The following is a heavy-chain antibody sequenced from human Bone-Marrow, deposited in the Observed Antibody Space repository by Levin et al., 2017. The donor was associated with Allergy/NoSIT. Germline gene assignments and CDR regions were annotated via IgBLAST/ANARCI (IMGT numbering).Heavy chain of an antibody. CDR1: GFTFSSYG. Sequence: GSLRLSCADSGFTFSSYGMHWVRQAPGKGLEWVAVISYDGSNKYYADSVKGRFTISRDNSKNTLYLQMNSLRAEDTAVYYCAKDLLYCSGGSCYSTSRGRPDYWGQGTLVTVSS. CDR3: AKDLLYCSGGSCYSTSRGRPDY. V-gene: IGHV3-30*18. D-gene: IGHD2-15*01. J-gene: IGHJ4*02. CDR2: ISYDGSNK.